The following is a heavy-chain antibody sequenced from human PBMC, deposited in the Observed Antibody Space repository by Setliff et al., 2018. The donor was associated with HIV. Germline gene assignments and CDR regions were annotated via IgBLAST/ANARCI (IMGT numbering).Heavy chain of an antibody. D-gene: IGHD6-6*01. CDR3: ARLRQLVLLRVDY. V-gene: IGHV4-38-2*01. CDR2: IYYSGST. J-gene: IGHJ4*02. CDR1: GYSIRSSYW. Sequence: SETLSLTCAVSGYSIRSSYWWGWIRQPPGKGLEWIGSIYYSGSTYYNPSLKSRVTISVDTSKNQFSLKLSAVTAADTAVYYCARLRQLVLLRVDYWGQGTLVTVSS.